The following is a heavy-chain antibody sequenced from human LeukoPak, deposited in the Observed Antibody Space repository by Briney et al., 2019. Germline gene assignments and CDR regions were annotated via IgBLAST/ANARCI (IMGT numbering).Heavy chain of an antibody. CDR3: ARAYSSSSGRDAFDS. CDR2: ISSSSSPI. CDR1: GFTFNSYN. J-gene: IGHJ3*02. Sequence: PGGSLRLSCAASGFTFNSYNMNWVRQAPGKGLEWVSYISSSSSPIYYADSVKGRFTISRDSAKTSLFLQMNSLRDEDTAVYYCARAYSSSSGRDAFDSWGLGTLVTVSS. D-gene: IGHD6-6*01. V-gene: IGHV3-48*02.